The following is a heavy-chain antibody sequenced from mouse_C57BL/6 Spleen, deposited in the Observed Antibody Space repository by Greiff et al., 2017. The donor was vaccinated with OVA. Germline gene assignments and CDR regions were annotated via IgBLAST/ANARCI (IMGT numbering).Heavy chain of an antibody. V-gene: IGHV1-22*01. CDR1: GYTFTDYN. D-gene: IGHD2-3*01. J-gene: IGHJ2*01. CDR2: INPNNGGT. Sequence: EVQLQESGPELVKPGASVKMSCKASGYTFTDYNMHWVKQSHGKSLEWIGYINPNNGGTSYNQKFKGKATLTVNKSSSTAYMELRSLTSEDSAVYYCARGRNDGYYDYWGQGTTLTVSS. CDR3: ARGRNDGYYDY.